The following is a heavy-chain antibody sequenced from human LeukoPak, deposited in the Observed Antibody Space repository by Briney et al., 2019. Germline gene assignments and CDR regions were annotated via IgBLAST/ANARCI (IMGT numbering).Heavy chain of an antibody. J-gene: IGHJ4*02. CDR2: VNQDGSEA. V-gene: IGHV3-7*01. CDR1: GFPFHNYW. CDR3: VRDGGVSGYDLFDY. D-gene: IGHD5-12*01. Sequence: GGSLRLSCAASGFPFHNYWMTWVRQAPGKGLEWVAQVNQDGSEAHYADSVKARFTISRDNAKSSVSLQMNSLRAEDTAVYYCVRDGGVSGYDLFDYWGQGTLVTVSS.